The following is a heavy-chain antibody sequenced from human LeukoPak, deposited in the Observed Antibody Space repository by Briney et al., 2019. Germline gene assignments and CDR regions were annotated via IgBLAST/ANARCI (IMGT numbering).Heavy chain of an antibody. CDR1: GGSISSYY. Sequence: SETLSLTCTVSGGSISSYYWSWIRQPPGKGLEWIGYIYYSGSTNYNTSLKSRVTISVDTSKNQFSLKLSSVTAADTAVYYCAATAPPSGFDYWGQGTLVTISS. D-gene: IGHD2-15*01. CDR2: IYYSGST. CDR3: AATAPPSGFDY. V-gene: IGHV4-59*01. J-gene: IGHJ4*02.